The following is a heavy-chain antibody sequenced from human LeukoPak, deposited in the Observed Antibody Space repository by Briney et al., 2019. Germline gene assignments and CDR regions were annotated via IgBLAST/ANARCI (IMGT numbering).Heavy chain of an antibody. D-gene: IGHD1-14*01. CDR1: GGSISSSSYY. V-gene: IGHV4-39*07. CDR2: IYYSGST. J-gene: IGHJ4*02. CDR3: AREGINPYYFDY. Sequence: SETLSLTCTVSGGSISSSSYYWGWMRQPPGKGLEWIGSIYYSGSTYYNPSLKSRVTISVDTSKNQFSLKLSSVTAADTAVYYCAREGINPYYFDYWGQGTLVTVSS.